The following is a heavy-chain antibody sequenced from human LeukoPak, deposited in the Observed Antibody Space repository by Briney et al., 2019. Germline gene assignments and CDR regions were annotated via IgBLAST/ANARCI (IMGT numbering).Heavy chain of an antibody. CDR3: ARVGPYCGGDCYPFDY. V-gene: IGHV4-4*02. CDR2: IYNSGST. CDR1: GGSISNSNW. D-gene: IGHD2-21*02. Sequence: SETLSLTCAVSGGSISNSNWWTWVRQPPGKGLEWIGEIYNSGSTNYNPSLKSRVTLSVDKSKNQFSLKLNSVTAADTAVYYCARVGPYCGGDCYPFDYWGQGTLVTVSS. J-gene: IGHJ4*02.